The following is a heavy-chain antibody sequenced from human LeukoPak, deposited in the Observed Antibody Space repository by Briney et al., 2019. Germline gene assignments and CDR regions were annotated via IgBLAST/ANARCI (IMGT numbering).Heavy chain of an antibody. CDR2: IWYDGSNK. D-gene: IGHD3-3*01. CDR3: ARGSLPSYDFWSGYSYYFDY. J-gene: IGHJ4*02. CDR1: GFTFSSYG. V-gene: IGHV3-33*01. Sequence: PGGSLRLSCAASGFTFSSYGMHWVRQAPGEGLEWVAVIWYDGSNKYYADSVKGRFTISRDNSKNTLYLQTNSLRAEDTAVYYCARGSLPSYDFWSGYSYYFDYWGQGTLVTVSS.